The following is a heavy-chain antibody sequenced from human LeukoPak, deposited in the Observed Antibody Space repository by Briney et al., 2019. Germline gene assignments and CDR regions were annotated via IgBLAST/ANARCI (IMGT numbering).Heavy chain of an antibody. Sequence: SGTLSLTCTVSGGSISSYYWSWIRQPPGEGLEWIGYIYYSGSTNYNPSLKSRVTISVDTSKNQFSLKLSSVTAADTAVYYCARGLGYLDAFDIWGQGTMVTVSS. CDR1: GGSISSYY. CDR2: IYYSGST. CDR3: ARGLGYLDAFDI. J-gene: IGHJ3*02. D-gene: IGHD5-12*01. V-gene: IGHV4-59*01.